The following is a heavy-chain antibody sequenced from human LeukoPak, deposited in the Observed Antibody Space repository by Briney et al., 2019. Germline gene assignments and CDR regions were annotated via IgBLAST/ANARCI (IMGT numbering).Heavy chain of an antibody. CDR3: ARGGGHSYGLTGDYYYGMDV. CDR1: GYTFTSYA. CDR2: INAGNGNT. J-gene: IGHJ6*02. Sequence: GVSVKVSCKASGYTFTSYAMNWVRQAPGQRLEWMGWINAGNGNTKYSQKFQGRVTITRDTSASTAYMELSSLRSEDTAVYYCARGGGHSYGLTGDYYYGMDVWGQGTTVTVSS. V-gene: IGHV1-3*01. D-gene: IGHD5-18*01.